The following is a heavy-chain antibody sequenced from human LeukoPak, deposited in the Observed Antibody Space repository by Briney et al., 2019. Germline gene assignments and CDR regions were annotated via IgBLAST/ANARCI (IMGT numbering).Heavy chain of an antibody. V-gene: IGHV3-64*01. Sequence: GGSLRLSCAASGFTFSSYATHWVRQAPGKGLEYVSAISSNGGSTYYANSVKGRFTISRDNSKNTLYLQMGSLRAEDMAVYYCARDQAITMVRGVIGLLDYWGQGTLVTVSS. J-gene: IGHJ4*02. CDR2: ISSNGGST. D-gene: IGHD3-10*01. CDR1: GFTFSSYA. CDR3: ARDQAITMVRGVIGLLDY.